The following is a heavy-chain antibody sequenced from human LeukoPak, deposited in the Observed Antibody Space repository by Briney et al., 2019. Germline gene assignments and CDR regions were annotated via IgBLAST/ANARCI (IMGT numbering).Heavy chain of an antibody. CDR3: ARDPFLLYGMDV. CDR2: INPNSGGT. V-gene: IGHV1-2*06. CDR1: GYTFTVYY. Sequence: ASVKVSCKASGYTFTVYYMHWVRQAPGQGLEWMGRINPNSGGTNYAQKFQGRVTMTRDTSISTAYMELSRLRSDDTAVYYCARDPFLLYGMDVWGQGTTVTVSS. J-gene: IGHJ6*02.